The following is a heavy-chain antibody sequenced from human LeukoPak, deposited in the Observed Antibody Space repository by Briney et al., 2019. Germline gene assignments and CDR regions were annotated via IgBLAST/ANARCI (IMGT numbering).Heavy chain of an antibody. CDR3: ARNYYGSGSYLSFDY. V-gene: IGHV1-2*04. D-gene: IGHD3-10*01. CDR2: INPNSGGT. J-gene: IGHJ4*02. Sequence: GASVKVSCKASGYTFTGYYMHWVRQAPGQGLEWMGWINPNSGGTNYAQKFQGWVTMTRDTSISTAYMELSRLRSDDTAMYYCARNYYGSGSYLSFDYWGQGTLVTVSS. CDR1: GYTFTGYY.